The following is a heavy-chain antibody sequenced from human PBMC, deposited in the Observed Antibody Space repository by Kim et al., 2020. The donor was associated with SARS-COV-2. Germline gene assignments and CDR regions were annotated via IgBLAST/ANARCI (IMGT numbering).Heavy chain of an antibody. Sequence: SQKVQGRVTITRDTSASTGYMELSGLRFEDTAVYYCARVGTTHYYGLDVWGQGTTVTVFS. D-gene: IGHD1-26*01. V-gene: IGHV1-3*01. J-gene: IGHJ6*02. CDR3: ARVGTTHYYGLDV.